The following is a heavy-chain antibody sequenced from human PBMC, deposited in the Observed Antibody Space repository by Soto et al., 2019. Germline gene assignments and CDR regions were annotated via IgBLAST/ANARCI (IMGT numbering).Heavy chain of an antibody. CDR2: IWYDGSNK. CDR1: GFTFSSYG. Sequence: QVQLVESGGGVVQPGRSLRLSCAASGFTFSSYGMHWVREAPGKGLEWVAVIWYDGSNKYYADSVKGRFTISRDNSKNTLYPKMNSLRAEDTAVYYCARDGYCSGGSCYSVPVFDYWGQGTLVTVSS. CDR3: ARDGYCSGGSCYSVPVFDY. J-gene: IGHJ4*02. V-gene: IGHV3-33*01. D-gene: IGHD2-15*01.